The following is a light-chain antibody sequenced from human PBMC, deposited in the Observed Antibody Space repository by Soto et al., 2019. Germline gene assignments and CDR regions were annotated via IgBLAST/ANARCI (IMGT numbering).Light chain of an antibody. CDR2: DAS. V-gene: IGKV3-11*01. Sequence: EIVLTQSPGTLSLSPGERATLSCRASQLVVTSYLHWYQQKPGQAPRLLIYDASNRATGIPARFSGSGSGTDFTLTISSLEPEDFAVYYCQQRSDWPRTFGQGTKVDIK. J-gene: IGKJ1*01. CDR1: QLVVTSY. CDR3: QQRSDWPRT.